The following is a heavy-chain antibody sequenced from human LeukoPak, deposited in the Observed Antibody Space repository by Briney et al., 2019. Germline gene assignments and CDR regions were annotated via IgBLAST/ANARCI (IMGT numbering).Heavy chain of an antibody. CDR2: INTNTGNP. J-gene: IGHJ4*02. D-gene: IGHD6-6*01. V-gene: IGHV7-4-1*02. Sequence: ASVKVSCKASGYTFTSYAMNWVRQAPGQGLEWMGWINTNTGNPTYAQGFTGRFVFSLDISVSTAYLQISSLKAEDTAVYYCARAVSSIAARAYDYWGQGTLVTVSS. CDR1: GYTFTSYA. CDR3: ARAVSSIAARAYDY.